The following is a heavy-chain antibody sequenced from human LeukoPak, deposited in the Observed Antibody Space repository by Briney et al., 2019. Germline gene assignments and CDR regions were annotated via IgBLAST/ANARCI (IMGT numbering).Heavy chain of an antibody. Sequence: GGSLRLSCAASGFRFSSYWMSWFRQAPGKGLEWVANINQDGGEKYYVDSVKGRFTISRDNAKNSLYLQMNSLRAGDTAVYYCARDGHPFDLWGQGTLVTVAS. CDR3: ARDGHPFDL. CDR1: GFRFSSYW. CDR2: INQDGGEK. V-gene: IGHV3-7*01. J-gene: IGHJ4*02.